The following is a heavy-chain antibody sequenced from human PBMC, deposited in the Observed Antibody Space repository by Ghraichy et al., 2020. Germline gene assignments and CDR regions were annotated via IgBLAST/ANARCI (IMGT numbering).Heavy chain of an antibody. J-gene: IGHJ4*02. Sequence: GGSLRLSCEASGFTFRSYSMHWVRQAPGKGLEWVSLISSNGLFIYYAYSVEGRFTISRDNAKNSVYLQMTSLRADDTAVYYCTREESVDDRGDFPPGYWGQGTLVSVSS. V-gene: IGHV3-21*01. CDR3: TREESVDDRGDFPPGY. D-gene: IGHD4-17*01. CDR2: ISSNGLFI. CDR1: GFTFRSYS.